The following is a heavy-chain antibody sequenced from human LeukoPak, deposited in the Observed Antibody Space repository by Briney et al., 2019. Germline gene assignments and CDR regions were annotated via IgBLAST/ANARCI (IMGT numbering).Heavy chain of an antibody. J-gene: IGHJ6*03. Sequence: SETLSVTCAVSGGSISSGGYSWSWIRQPPGKGLEWIGYNYYSGSTYYNSSLKSRVTISVDTSKNQFSLKLSSVTAADTAVYYCARAGGYSYGNYYYYSYMDVWGKGTTVTISS. CDR2: NYYSGST. CDR1: GGSISSGGYS. V-gene: IGHV4-30-4*07. D-gene: IGHD5-18*01. CDR3: ARAGGYSYGNYYYYSYMDV.